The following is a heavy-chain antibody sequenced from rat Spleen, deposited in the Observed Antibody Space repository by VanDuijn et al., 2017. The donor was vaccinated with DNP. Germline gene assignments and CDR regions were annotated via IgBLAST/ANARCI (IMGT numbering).Heavy chain of an antibody. CDR2: ISHEGSST. CDR3: TRPRGSYGGYRVDA. CDR1: GLTFSDYY. Sequence: EVQLVESGGGLVQPGRSLKLSCTASGLTFSDYYMAWVRQAPKKGLKWVAYISHEGSSTYYGDSVKGRFTISRDNAKSTLHLQMDSLRSEDTATYYCTRPRGSYGGYRVDAWGQGISVSVSS. V-gene: IGHV5-22*01. D-gene: IGHD1-11*01. J-gene: IGHJ4*01.